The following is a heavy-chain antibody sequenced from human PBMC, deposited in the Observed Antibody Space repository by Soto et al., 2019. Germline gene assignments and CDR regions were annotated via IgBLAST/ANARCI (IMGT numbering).Heavy chain of an antibody. D-gene: IGHD3-3*01. CDR1: GFTFSSYA. Sequence: GGSLRLSCAASGFTFSSYAMHWVRQAPGKGLEWVAVISYDGSNKYYADSVKGRFTISRDNSKNTLYLQMNSLRAEDTAVYYCARETGVLRFLEWPGGFDYWGQGTLVTVSS. CDR3: ARETGVLRFLEWPGGFDY. J-gene: IGHJ4*02. V-gene: IGHV3-30-3*01. CDR2: ISYDGSNK.